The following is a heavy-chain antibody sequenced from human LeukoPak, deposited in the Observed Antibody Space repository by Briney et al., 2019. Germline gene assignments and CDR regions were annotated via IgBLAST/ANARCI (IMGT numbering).Heavy chain of an antibody. CDR3: ARLGGSGRIDY. Sequence: SETLSLTCTVSGGSISSYYWSWIRQPPGKGLEWIGYIYYSGSTNYNPSLKSRVTISVDTSKNQFSLKLSSVTAADTAVYYCARLGGSGRIDYWGQGTLVTVSS. CDR1: GGSISSYY. V-gene: IGHV4-59*01. D-gene: IGHD3-10*01. CDR2: IYYSGST. J-gene: IGHJ4*02.